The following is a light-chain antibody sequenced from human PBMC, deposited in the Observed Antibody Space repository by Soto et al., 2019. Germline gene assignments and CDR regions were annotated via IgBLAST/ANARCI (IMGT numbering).Light chain of an antibody. CDR3: CSYTGSSLV. V-gene: IGLV2-11*01. CDR2: DVS. CDR1: SSDVGTYNY. Sequence: QSALTQPRSVSGSPGQSVTISCTGSSSDVGTYNYVSWYQQHPGKAPKLMIYDVSKRPSGVPDRFSASKSDNTASLTISGLQAEDEADYYYCSYTGSSLVFGGGTKVTVL. J-gene: IGLJ3*02.